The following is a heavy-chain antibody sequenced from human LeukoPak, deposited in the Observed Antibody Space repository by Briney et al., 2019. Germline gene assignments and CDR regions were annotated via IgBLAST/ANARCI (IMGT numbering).Heavy chain of an antibody. D-gene: IGHD2-2*01. Sequence: PSETLSLTCTVSGGSISSYYWSWIRQPAGKGLEWIGRIYSSGSTNYNPSLKSRVTMSVDTSMNQFSLRLSSVTAADTAVYYCARGPYCSSTSCYLDYWGQGTLVTVSS. CDR2: IYSSGST. V-gene: IGHV4-4*07. CDR3: ARGPYCSSTSCYLDY. CDR1: GGSISSYY. J-gene: IGHJ4*02.